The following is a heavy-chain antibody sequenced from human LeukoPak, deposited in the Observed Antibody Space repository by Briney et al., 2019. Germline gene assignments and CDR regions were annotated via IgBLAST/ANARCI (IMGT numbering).Heavy chain of an antibody. Sequence: GGSLRLSCAASGFTFSSYWMSWVRQAPGKGLEWVANIKQDGSEKYYVDSVKGRFTISRDNAKNSLYLQMNSLRAEDTAVYYCARDQAMFGVANWFDPWGQGTLVTVSS. J-gene: IGHJ5*02. CDR2: IKQDGSEK. CDR1: GFTFSSYW. D-gene: IGHD3-3*01. V-gene: IGHV3-7*01. CDR3: ARDQAMFGVANWFDP.